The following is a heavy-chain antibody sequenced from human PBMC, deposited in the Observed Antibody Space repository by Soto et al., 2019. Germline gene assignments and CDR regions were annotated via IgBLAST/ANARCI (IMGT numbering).Heavy chain of an antibody. D-gene: IGHD3-22*01. CDR3: ARQGRNTKIVILRHYATDF. CDR2: ILYSGDT. Sequence: SETLSLTCSVSSGSISTNSYLWGWIRQPPGKGLEWIGAILYSGDTYYSESLKSRVTMSVDTAKNQFSLKLNSVTAADTAVYYCARQGRNTKIVILRHYATDFWGQGTAGTVSS. CDR1: SGSISTNSYL. V-gene: IGHV4-39*01. J-gene: IGHJ6*02.